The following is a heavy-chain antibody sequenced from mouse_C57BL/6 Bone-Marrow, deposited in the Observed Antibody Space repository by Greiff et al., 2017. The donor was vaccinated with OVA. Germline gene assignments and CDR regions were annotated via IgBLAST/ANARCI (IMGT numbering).Heavy chain of an antibody. CDR3: TREHLLLRFSYYFDY. CDR1: GYTFTDYE. CDR2: IDPETGGT. J-gene: IGHJ2*01. D-gene: IGHD1-1*01. Sequence: VHLVESGAELVRPGASVTLSCKASGYTFTDYEMHWVKQTPVHGLEWIGAIDPETGGTAYNQKFKGKAILTADKSSSTAYMELRSLTSEDSAVYYCTREHLLLRFSYYFDYWGQGTTLTVSS. V-gene: IGHV1-15*01.